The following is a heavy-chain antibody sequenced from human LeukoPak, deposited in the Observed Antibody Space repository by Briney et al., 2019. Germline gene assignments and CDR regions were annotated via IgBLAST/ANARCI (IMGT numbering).Heavy chain of an antibody. J-gene: IGHJ5*02. CDR3: ARGRWELLRDDWFDP. D-gene: IGHD1-26*01. CDR2: IYYSGST. Sequence: SETLSLTCTVSGGSISSSSYYWGWIRQPPGKGLEWIGSIYYSGSTYYNPSLKSRVTISVDTSKNQFSLKLSSVTAADTAVYCCARGRWELLRDDWFDPWGQGTLVTVSS. CDR1: GGSISSSSYY. V-gene: IGHV4-39*07.